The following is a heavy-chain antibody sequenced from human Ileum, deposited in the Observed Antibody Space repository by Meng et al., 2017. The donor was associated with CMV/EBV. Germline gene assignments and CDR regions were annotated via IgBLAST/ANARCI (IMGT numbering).Heavy chain of an antibody. V-gene: IGHV3-23*01. Sequence: GESLKISCAASGSTFSSYAMTWVRQAPGKGLEWVSAISGSGGTTYYADSMKGRFTISRDNSKNTLSLQMNSLRAEDTAVYYCAKDSPRTSGSQDFFDDWGQGNLV. J-gene: IGHJ4*01. CDR3: AKDSPRTSGSQDFFDD. CDR2: ISGSGGTT. D-gene: IGHD1-26*01. CDR1: GSTFSSYA.